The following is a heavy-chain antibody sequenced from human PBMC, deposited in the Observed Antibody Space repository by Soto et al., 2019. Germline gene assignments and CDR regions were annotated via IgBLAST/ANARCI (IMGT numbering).Heavy chain of an antibody. Sequence: QITLKESGPTLVKPTQTLTLTCSFSGFSLSTRGVGVGWIRQPPGKALEWLALIFWDDDKWYSPSLRSRPTITEDTSKNQVLLIMTNMDPVDTATYYCAHRSRGYAYYFDQWGQGTLVTVSS. V-gene: IGHV2-5*02. CDR2: IFWDDDK. CDR3: AHRSRGYAYYFDQ. J-gene: IGHJ4*02. D-gene: IGHD5-12*01. CDR1: GFSLSTRGVG.